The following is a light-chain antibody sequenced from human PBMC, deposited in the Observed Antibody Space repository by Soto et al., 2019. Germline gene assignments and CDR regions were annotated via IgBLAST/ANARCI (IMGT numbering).Light chain of an antibody. CDR3: CSFAGTSYV. V-gene: IGLV2-11*01. J-gene: IGLJ1*01. CDR1: SSDVGGYKS. CDR2: DVS. Sequence: QSALTQPRSVSGSPGQSGTISCTGTSSDVGGYKSVSWYQQHPGKAPKLMIYDVSKRPSGVPDRFSGSKSGNTASLTISELQAEDEADYYCCSFAGTSYVFGTGTKLTVL.